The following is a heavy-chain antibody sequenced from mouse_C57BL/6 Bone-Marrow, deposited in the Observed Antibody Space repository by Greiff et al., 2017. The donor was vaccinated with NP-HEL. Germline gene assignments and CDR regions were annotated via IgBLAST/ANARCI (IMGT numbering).Heavy chain of an antibody. CDR1: GFSLTSYG. J-gene: IGHJ4*01. Sequence: VKLMESGPGLVAPSQSLSITCTVSGFSLTSYGVDWVRQSPGKGLEWLGVIWGVGSTNYNSALKSRLSISKDNSKSQVFLKMNSLQTDDTAMYYCASDYGNSPSFYAMDYWGQGTSVTVSS. CDR3: ASDYGNSPSFYAMDY. D-gene: IGHD2-1*01. V-gene: IGHV2-6*01. CDR2: IWGVGST.